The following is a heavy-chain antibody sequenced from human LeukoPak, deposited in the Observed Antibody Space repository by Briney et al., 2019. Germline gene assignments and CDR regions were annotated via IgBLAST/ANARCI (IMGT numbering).Heavy chain of an antibody. D-gene: IGHD4-17*01. CDR1: GGSISSYY. J-gene: IGHJ4*02. CDR3: ARDSGDFLDY. V-gene: IGHV4-59*01. CDR2: IYYSGST. Sequence: SETLSLTCTVSGGSISSYYWSWIRQPPGKGLEWIGYIYYSGSTNYNPSLKSRVTISVDTSKNQFSLKLSSVTAADTAVYNCARDSGDFLDYWGQGTLVTVSS.